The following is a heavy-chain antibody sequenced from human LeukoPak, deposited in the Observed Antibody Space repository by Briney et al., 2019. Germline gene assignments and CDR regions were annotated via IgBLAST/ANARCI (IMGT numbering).Heavy chain of an antibody. Sequence: GGSLRLSCAASGFTFSSYGMHWVRQAPGKGLEWVAVIWYDGSNKYYADSVKGRFTISRDNSKNTLYLQMNSLRAEDTAVYYCARDFYGGREEIYYYYGMDVWGQGTTVTVSS. J-gene: IGHJ6*02. CDR1: GFTFSSYG. D-gene: IGHD4-23*01. CDR3: ARDFYGGREEIYYYYGMDV. CDR2: IWYDGSNK. V-gene: IGHV3-33*01.